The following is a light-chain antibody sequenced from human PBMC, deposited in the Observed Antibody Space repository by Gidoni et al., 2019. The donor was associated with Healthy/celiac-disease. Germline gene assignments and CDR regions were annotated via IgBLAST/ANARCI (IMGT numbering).Light chain of an antibody. Sequence: DIRMTQSPSSLSSSVGDRVSITCLASQSISSYLNWYQQKPGKAPKLLIYAASSLESGVPSRFSGSGSGTDFTLNISSLQPEEFATYYCQQSYSTLFTFXHXTKVDIK. V-gene: IGKV1-39*01. CDR3: QQSYSTLFT. CDR2: AAS. CDR1: QSISSY. J-gene: IGKJ3*01.